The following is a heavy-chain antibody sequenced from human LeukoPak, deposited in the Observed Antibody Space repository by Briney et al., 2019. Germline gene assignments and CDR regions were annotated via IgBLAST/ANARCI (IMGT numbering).Heavy chain of an antibody. J-gene: IGHJ4*02. Sequence: GGSLRLSCAASGFTFSNYGMHWVRQAPGKGLEWVTFIRYDGSDKYYADSVKGRFTISRDNSKNTLYLQMNSLRAEDTAVYYCAKDGENLAHFDYWGQGTLVTVSS. CDR3: AKDGENLAHFDY. D-gene: IGHD7-27*01. CDR2: IRYDGSDK. CDR1: GFTFSNYG. V-gene: IGHV3-30*02.